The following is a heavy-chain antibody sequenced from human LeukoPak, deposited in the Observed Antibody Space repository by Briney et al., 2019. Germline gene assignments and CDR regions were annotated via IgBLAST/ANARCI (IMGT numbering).Heavy chain of an antibody. CDR1: GGSFSGYY. D-gene: IGHD3-10*01. CDR3: ARDSESLHFDY. CDR2: INHSGST. V-gene: IGHV4-34*01. Sequence: SETLSLTYAVYGGSFSGYYWSWIRPPPGKGLEWIGEINHSGSTNYNPSLKSRVTISVDTSKNQFSLKLSSVTAADTAVYYCARDSESLHFDYWGQGTLVTVSS. J-gene: IGHJ4*02.